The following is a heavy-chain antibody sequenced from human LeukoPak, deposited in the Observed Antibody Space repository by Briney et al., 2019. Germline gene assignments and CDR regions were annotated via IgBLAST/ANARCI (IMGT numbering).Heavy chain of an antibody. D-gene: IGHD1-20*01. CDR2: ISYDGSNK. Sequence: GGSLRLSCAASGFTFSSYAMHWVRQAPGKGLEGVAVISYDGSNKYYADSVKGRFTISRDNSKNTLYLQMNSLRAEDTAVYYCARTGYNWNDADFDYWGQGTLVTVSS. J-gene: IGHJ4*02. V-gene: IGHV3-30-3*01. CDR1: GFTFSSYA. CDR3: ARTGYNWNDADFDY.